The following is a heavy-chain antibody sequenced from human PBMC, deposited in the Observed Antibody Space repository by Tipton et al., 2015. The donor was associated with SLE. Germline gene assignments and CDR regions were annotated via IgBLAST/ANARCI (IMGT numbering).Heavy chain of an antibody. CDR1: GGSITSNGVH. Sequence: TLSLTCSVAGGSITSNGVHWAWIRQPPGKGLEWIGYISYSGGTYYNPTLKSRVTLSVDTSKNQFSLKLSSVTAADTAIYYCARQSHDVPHTAAFDYWGQGTLVTVSS. CDR2: ISYSGGT. CDR3: ARQSHDVPHTAAFDY. D-gene: IGHD1-1*01. V-gene: IGHV4-31*03. J-gene: IGHJ4*02.